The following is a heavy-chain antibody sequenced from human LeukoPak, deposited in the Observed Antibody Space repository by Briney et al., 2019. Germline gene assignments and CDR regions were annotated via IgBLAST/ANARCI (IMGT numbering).Heavy chain of an antibody. D-gene: IGHD2-15*01. Sequence: GGSLRLSCAASGFTFSSYSMNWVRQAPGKGLEWVSSISSSSSYIYYADSVKGRFTISRDNAKNSLYLQMNSLRAEDTAVYYCARSPSHYCSGGSCYLPGYWGQGTLVTVSS. J-gene: IGHJ4*02. V-gene: IGHV3-21*04. CDR2: ISSSSSYI. CDR1: GFTFSSYS. CDR3: ARSPSHYCSGGSCYLPGY.